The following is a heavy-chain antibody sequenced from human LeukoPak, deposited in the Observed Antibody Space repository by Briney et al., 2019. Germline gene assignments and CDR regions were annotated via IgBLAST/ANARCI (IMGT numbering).Heavy chain of an antibody. CDR2: ISGSGGST. CDR1: GFTFSSYA. V-gene: IGHV3-23*01. Sequence: GGSLRLPCAASGFTFSSYAMSWVRQAPGKGLEWVSAISGSGGSTYYADSVRGRFTISRDNSKNTLYLQMNSLRAEDTAVYYCANGYSSGWYGYWGQGTLVTVSS. D-gene: IGHD6-19*01. J-gene: IGHJ4*02. CDR3: ANGYSSGWYGY.